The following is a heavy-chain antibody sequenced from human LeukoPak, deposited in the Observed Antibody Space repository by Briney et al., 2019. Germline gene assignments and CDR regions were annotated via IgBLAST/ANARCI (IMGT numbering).Heavy chain of an antibody. CDR1: GGTFSSYA. D-gene: IGHD2-15*01. Sequence: SVKVSCKASGGTFSSYAISWVRQAPGQGREWMGGIIPIFGTANYAQKFQGRVTITADESTSTAYMELSSLRSEDAAVYYCAREGYCSGGSCYSRWFDPWGQGTLVTVSS. J-gene: IGHJ5*02. CDR3: AREGYCSGGSCYSRWFDP. CDR2: IIPIFGTA. V-gene: IGHV1-69*01.